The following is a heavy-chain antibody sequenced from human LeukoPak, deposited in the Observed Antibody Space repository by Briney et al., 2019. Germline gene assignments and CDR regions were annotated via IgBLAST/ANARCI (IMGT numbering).Heavy chain of an antibody. CDR3: ARTSPTPHFDF. CDR1: GFTFSTYW. J-gene: IGHJ4*02. D-gene: IGHD4-17*01. CDR2: INGDGSRS. Sequence: GGSLRLSCAASGFTFSTYWMHWVRQAPGKGLVWVSRINGDGSRSNYADSVKGRFTISRDNARNTLYLQMNSLRAEDTALYYCARTSPTPHFDFWGQGTLVTVSS. V-gene: IGHV3-74*01.